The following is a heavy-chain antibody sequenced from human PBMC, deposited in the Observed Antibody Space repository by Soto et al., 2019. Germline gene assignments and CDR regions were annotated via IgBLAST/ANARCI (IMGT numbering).Heavy chain of an antibody. Sequence: GESLKISCKGSGYSFTSYWIGWVRQMPGKGLEWMGIIYPGDSDTRYSPSFQGQVTISADKSISTAYLQWSSLKASDTAMYYCASVFRGSGWPDAFDIWGQGTMVTVSS. V-gene: IGHV5-51*01. CDR2: IYPGDSDT. CDR1: GYSFTSYW. D-gene: IGHD6-19*01. CDR3: ASVFRGSGWPDAFDI. J-gene: IGHJ3*02.